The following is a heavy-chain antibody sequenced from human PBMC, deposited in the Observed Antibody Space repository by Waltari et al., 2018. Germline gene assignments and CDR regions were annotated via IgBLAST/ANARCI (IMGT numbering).Heavy chain of an antibody. J-gene: IGHJ4*02. V-gene: IGHV3-21*01. Sequence: EVQLVESGGGLVKPGGSLSLSRAASGFTFSSSSMNWVRQDPGKGLEWVSSISSSSSYIYYADSVKGRFTISRDNAKNSLYLQMNSLRAEDTAVYYCAREPDPGDDFDYWGQGTLVTVSS. CDR3: AREPDPGDDFDY. CDR1: GFTFSSSS. D-gene: IGHD2-21*01. CDR2: ISSSSSYI.